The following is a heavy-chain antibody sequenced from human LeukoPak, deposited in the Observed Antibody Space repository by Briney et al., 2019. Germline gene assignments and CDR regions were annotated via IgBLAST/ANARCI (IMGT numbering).Heavy chain of an antibody. CDR3: ARDQGAQ. V-gene: IGHV3-30-3*01. CDR1: GFTFTSNA. CDR2: ISYDGTNK. Sequence: GGSLRLSCAASGFTFTSNATHWVRQAPGKLEWVASISYDGTNKYYADSVKGRFTISRDNSKNTLYLQMNSLRHDDTAIYYCARDQGAQWGQGTLVTVSS. D-gene: IGHD3-16*01. J-gene: IGHJ4*02.